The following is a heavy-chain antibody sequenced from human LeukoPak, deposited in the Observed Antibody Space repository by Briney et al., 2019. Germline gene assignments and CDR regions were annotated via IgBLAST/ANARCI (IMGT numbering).Heavy chain of an antibody. D-gene: IGHD1-26*01. CDR1: GFTFSSYG. CDR2: ISYDGSNK. J-gene: IGHJ4*02. CDR3: AKIGPYSGSYYDY. Sequence: GRSLRLSCAASGFTFSSYGVHWVRQAPGKGLEWVAVISYDGSNKYYADSVKGRFTISRDNSKNTLYLQMNSLRAEDTAVYYCAKIGPYSGSYYDYWGQGTLVTVSS. V-gene: IGHV3-30*18.